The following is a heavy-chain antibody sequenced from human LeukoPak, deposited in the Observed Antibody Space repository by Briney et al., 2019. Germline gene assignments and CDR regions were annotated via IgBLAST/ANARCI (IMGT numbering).Heavy chain of an antibody. CDR3: ARVLSPPITQ. CDR2: IYYSGST. CDR1: GGSISTSNYY. D-gene: IGHD1-14*01. V-gene: IGHV4-39*07. Sequence: SETLSLTCTVSGGSISTSNYYWGWIRQPPGKGLEWIGSIYYSGSTYYNPSLKSRVTISVDTSKNQFSLKLISVTAADTAVYYCARVLSPPITQWGQGILVTVSS. J-gene: IGHJ4*02.